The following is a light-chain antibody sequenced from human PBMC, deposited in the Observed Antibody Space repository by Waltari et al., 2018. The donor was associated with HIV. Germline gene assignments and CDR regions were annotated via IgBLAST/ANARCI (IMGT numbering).Light chain of an antibody. V-gene: IGKV1-9*01. CDR2: ASS. CDR3: QQLNRYPLT. J-gene: IGKJ3*01. CDR1: QGISSN. Sequence: DIQLTQSPSFLSPSVGERVTITCRPSQGISSNLAWYQQKPGKAPKLLIYASSTLQSGVPSRFSGSGSGTEVTLTISSLQPEDFATYYCQQLNRYPLTFGPGTKVDIK.